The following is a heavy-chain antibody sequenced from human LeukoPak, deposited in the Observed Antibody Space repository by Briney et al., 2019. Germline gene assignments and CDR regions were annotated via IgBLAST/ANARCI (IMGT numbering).Heavy chain of an antibody. D-gene: IGHD5-18*01. CDR1: GFTFSCYW. CDR3: AREDTAMALSFCYYGMDV. CDR2: IKQDGSEK. Sequence: PGGSLRLSCAASGFTFSCYWMSWVRQAPGKGLEWVANIKQDGSEKYYVDSVKGRFTISRDNAKNSLYLQMNSLRAEDTAVYYCAREDTAMALSFCYYGMDVWGQGTTVTVSS. V-gene: IGHV3-7*01. J-gene: IGHJ6*02.